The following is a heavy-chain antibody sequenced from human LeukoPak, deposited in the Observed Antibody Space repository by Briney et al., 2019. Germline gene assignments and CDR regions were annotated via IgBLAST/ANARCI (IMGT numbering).Heavy chain of an antibody. CDR1: GGSISSYY. CDR3: AGTYYDFWSGYSPFDY. J-gene: IGHJ4*02. V-gene: IGHV4-4*07. CDR2: IYTSGST. D-gene: IGHD3-3*01. Sequence: PSETLSLTCTVSGGSISSYYWSWIRQPAGKGLEWIGRIYTSGSTNYNPSLKSRVTMSVDTSKNQFSLKLSSVTAADTAVYYCAGTYYDFWSGYSPFDYWGQGTLVTVSP.